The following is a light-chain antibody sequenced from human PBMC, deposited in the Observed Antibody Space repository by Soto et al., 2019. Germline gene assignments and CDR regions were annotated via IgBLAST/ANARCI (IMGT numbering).Light chain of an antibody. V-gene: IGKV1-5*03. CDR1: QSVSGW. CDR2: KAS. Sequence: DIQMTQSPSTLSASVGDTVTVTCRASQSVSGWLAWYQQKPGKAPKLLIYKASTLKSGVPSRFSGSGSGTEFTLTISSLQPDDFATYYCQHYNSYSEAFGQGTKVEIK. CDR3: QHYNSYSEA. J-gene: IGKJ1*01.